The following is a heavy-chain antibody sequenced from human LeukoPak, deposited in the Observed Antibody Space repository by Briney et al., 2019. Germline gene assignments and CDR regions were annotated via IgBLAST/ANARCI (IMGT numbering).Heavy chain of an antibody. CDR2: ISGSGAGT. V-gene: IGHV3-23*01. CDR1: EFTFSSYA. CDR3: ARLHSSSWADY. Sequence: GGSLRLSCAASEFTFSSYAMSWVRQAPGKGLEWVSGISGSGAGTYYADSVRGRFTISRDNSKKTLFLQMNSLRIEDAAVYYCARLHSSSWADYWGQGILVTVSS. D-gene: IGHD6-13*01. J-gene: IGHJ4*02.